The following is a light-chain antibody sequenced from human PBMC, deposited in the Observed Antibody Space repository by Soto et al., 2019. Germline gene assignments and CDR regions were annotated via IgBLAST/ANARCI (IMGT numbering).Light chain of an antibody. Sequence: QSVLAQPPSVSGAPGQTVTISCTGSSSNIGAGYDVHWYQQLPGTAPKLVIYANSNRPLGVPDRFSGSESGASASLAITGLQAEDEADYYCTSYTRRSLIFGGGTKLTVL. J-gene: IGLJ2*01. CDR3: TSYTRRSLI. CDR2: ANS. V-gene: IGLV1-40*01. CDR1: SSNIGAGYD.